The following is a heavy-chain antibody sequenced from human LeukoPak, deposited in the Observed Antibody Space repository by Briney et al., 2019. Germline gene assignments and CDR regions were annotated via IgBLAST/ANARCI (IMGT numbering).Heavy chain of an antibody. V-gene: IGHV4-34*09. CDR3: ARGRGDTAMFRFLES. CDR2: IYHDGGI. Sequence: SETLSLTCAVYGGSLSGYYWSWIRQFPGKGLEWIGFIYHDGGIYYNPSLKSRVTISLDASNIQFSLKLSSVTAADTAVYYCARGRGDTAMFRFLESWGQGTLVTVSS. D-gene: IGHD5-18*01. J-gene: IGHJ4*02. CDR1: GGSLSGYY.